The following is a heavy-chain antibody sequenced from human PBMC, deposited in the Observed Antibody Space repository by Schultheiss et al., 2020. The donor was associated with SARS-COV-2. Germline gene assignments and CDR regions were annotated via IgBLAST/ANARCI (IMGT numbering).Heavy chain of an antibody. V-gene: IGHV4-38-2*02. CDR2: IYHSGST. D-gene: IGHD2-15*01. CDR1: GYSISSGYY. Sequence: SETLSLTCGVSGYSISSGYYWGWIRQPPGKGLEWIGSIYHSGSTYYNPSLKSRVTISVDTSKNQFSLKLSSVTAADTAVYYCAREVAVVVVAATGYYYYGMDVWGQGTTVTVSS. CDR3: AREVAVVVVAATGYYYYGMDV. J-gene: IGHJ6*02.